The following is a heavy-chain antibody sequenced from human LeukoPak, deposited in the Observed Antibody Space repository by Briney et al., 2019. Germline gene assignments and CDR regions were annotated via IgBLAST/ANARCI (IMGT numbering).Heavy chain of an antibody. V-gene: IGHV3-21*01. D-gene: IGHD5-18*01. J-gene: IGHJ6*03. CDR1: GFTFSYYN. Sequence: GGSLRLSCAASGFTFSYYNMNWVRQAPGKGLERVSSISTSSSYIYYTDSVKGRFTISRDNAKNSLYLQMNSLRAEDTAVYYCARVGTPMVTIVAPYYMDVWGKGTTVTVSS. CDR3: ARVGTPMVTIVAPYYMDV. CDR2: ISTSSSYI.